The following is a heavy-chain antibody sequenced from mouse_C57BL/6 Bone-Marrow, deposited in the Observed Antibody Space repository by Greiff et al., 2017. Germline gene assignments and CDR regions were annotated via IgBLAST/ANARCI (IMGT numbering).Heavy chain of an antibody. CDR1: GFTFSDYG. V-gene: IGHV5-17*01. CDR2: ISSGSSTI. D-gene: IGHD1-1*01. J-gene: IGHJ2*01. Sequence: EVNVVESGGGLVKPGGSLKLSCAASGFTFSDYGMHWVRQAPEKGLEWVAYISSGSSTIYYADTVKSRFTISRDNAKNTLFLQMTSLRSEDTAMYYCARYYGSSFDYWGQGTTLTVSS. CDR3: ARYYGSSFDY.